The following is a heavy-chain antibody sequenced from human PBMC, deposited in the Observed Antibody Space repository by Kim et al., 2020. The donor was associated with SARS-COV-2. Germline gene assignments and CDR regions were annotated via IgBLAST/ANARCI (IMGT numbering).Heavy chain of an antibody. CDR3: AVPAAIWDFDI. J-gene: IGHJ3*02. Sequence: SETLSLTCTVSGGSISSSSYYWGWIRQPPGKGLEWIGSIYYSGSTYYNPSLKSRVTISVDTSKNQFSLKLSSVTAADTAVYYCAVPAAIWDFDIWGQGT. CDR1: GGSISSSSYY. CDR2: IYYSGST. D-gene: IGHD2-2*01. V-gene: IGHV4-39*07.